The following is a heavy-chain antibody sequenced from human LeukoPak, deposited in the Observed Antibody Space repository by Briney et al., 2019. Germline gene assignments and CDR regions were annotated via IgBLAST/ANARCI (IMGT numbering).Heavy chain of an antibody. Sequence: PSETLSLTCTVSGGSLCSGVFYWSWIRQPPGKGLERVGYIYYSGRTYTNPSLKSRVTLSVDTSKNHCSPKLSSLTAAGTAAYFCARYGDYVGYWGQGTLVTVSS. CDR3: ARYGDYVGY. J-gene: IGHJ4*02. CDR2: IYYSGRT. CDR1: GGSLCSGVFY. D-gene: IGHD4-17*01. V-gene: IGHV4-30-4*01.